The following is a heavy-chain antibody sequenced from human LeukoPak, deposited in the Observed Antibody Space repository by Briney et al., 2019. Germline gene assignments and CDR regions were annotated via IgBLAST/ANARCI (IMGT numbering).Heavy chain of an antibody. CDR1: GGSFSGYY. J-gene: IGHJ4*02. CDR2: IKQDGSEK. Sequence: PSETLSLTCAVYGGSFSGYYWSWVRQAPGKGLEWVANIKQDGSEKYYVDSVKGRFTISRDNAKNSLYLQMNSLRAEDTAVYYCARGMLGYCSSTSCYTDFDYWGQGTLVTVSS. D-gene: IGHD2-2*02. V-gene: IGHV3-7*01. CDR3: ARGMLGYCSSTSCYTDFDY.